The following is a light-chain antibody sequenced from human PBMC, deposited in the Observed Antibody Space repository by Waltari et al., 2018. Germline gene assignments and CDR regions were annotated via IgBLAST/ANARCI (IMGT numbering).Light chain of an antibody. CDR3: NFWDHSAHHLV. V-gene: IGLV3-19*01. Sequence: SSELTQDPAVFVALRQTVRTTCQGDSLRTFYESWYQQKPGHPHVLVLYGKNNRPSSIPDRCSGSTSWNMATLTITGAQAEDEADYYCNFWDHSAHHLVFGGGTKLTVL. J-gene: IGLJ2*01. CDR2: GKN. CDR1: SLRTFY.